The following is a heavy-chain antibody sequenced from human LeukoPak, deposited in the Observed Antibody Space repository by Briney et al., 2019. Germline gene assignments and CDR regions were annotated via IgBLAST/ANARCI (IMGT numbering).Heavy chain of an antibody. V-gene: IGHV3-48*02. CDR3: ARDLQFEADYGDYGAFDI. CDR1: GFTFSSYR. Sequence: GGSLRLSCAAPGFTFSSYRMTWVRQAPGKGLERVSYISCSSSIIYYADSVKGRFTIYRDNAKNSLYLQMNSLRDEDTAVYYCARDLQFEADYGDYGAFDIWGQGTMVTVSS. D-gene: IGHD4-17*01. J-gene: IGHJ3*02. CDR2: ISCSSSII.